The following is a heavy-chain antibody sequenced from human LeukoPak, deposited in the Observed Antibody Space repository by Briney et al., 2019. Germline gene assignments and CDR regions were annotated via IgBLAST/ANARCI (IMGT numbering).Heavy chain of an antibody. CDR2: IRRDGDVI. V-gene: IGHV3-30*02. CDR1: GVTFSGFA. D-gene: IGHD2-21*01. CDR3: AKDFISIRALIPWDY. J-gene: IGHJ4*02. Sequence: GGSLRLSCAVSGVTFSGFAMHWVRPAPRKGLGWGAFIRRDGDVIYYAHSVKGRFTISRDNSRNMVYLQPNSLRPEDTAVYYCAKDFISIRALIPWDYWGQGTLVTVSP.